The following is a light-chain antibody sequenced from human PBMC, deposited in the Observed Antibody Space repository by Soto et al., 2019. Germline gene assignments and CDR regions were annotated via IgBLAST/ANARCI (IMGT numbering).Light chain of an antibody. CDR1: HSLLYSSTNKNY. V-gene: IGKV4-1*01. CDR2: DAS. J-gene: IGKJ4*01. CDR3: QQYDNLPLT. Sequence: DLLLTQSPDSLAGSLNERATSNCTSRHSLLYSSTNKNYLAWYQQKPGKAPKLLIYDASNLETGVPSRFSGSGSGTDFTFTISSLQPEDIATYYCQQYDNLPLTFGGGTKVDIK.